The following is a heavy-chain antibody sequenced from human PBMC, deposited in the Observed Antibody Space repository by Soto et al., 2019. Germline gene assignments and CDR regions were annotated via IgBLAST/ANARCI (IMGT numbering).Heavy chain of an antibody. J-gene: IGHJ4*02. V-gene: IGHV3-23*01. CDR2: ISGRDGST. Sequence: PGGSLRLSCAASGFTFSGYAMSWVRQAPGKGLEWVSAISGRDGSTYYADSVRGRFTISRDNSKNTLYLQMNSLRAEDTAVYYFAKAAEILVVPVAFFAFWGKGTLVPVSP. CDR1: GFTFSGYA. CDR3: AKAAEILVVPVAFFAF. D-gene: IGHD2-2*01.